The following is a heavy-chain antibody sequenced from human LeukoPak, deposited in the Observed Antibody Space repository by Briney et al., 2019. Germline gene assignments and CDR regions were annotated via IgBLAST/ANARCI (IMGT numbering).Heavy chain of an antibody. CDR3: ARGPYSGSSYSFDP. J-gene: IGHJ5*02. CDR2: IYHSGST. CDR1: GYSISRGYY. D-gene: IGHD6-6*01. V-gene: IGHV4-38-2*02. Sequence: SETLSLTCTVSGYSISRGYYWGWIRQRPGKGLEWIGRIYHSGSTYYNPSLKSRVTISVDTSKNQLSLKLSSVTAADTAVYYSARGPYSGSSYSFDPWGQGTLVTVSS.